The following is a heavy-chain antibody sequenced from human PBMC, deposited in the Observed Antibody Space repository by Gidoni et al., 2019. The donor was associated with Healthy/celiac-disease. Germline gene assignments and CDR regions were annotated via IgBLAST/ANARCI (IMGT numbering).Heavy chain of an antibody. Sequence: QVQLQESVPGLVKPSETLSLTCAVSGYSISSGYYWGWLRQPPGKGLEWIGSIYHSGSTYYNPSLKSRVTISVDTSKNQFSLKLSSVTAADTAVYYCARSTLRYFDWLPTDYDYWGQGTLVTVSS. J-gene: IGHJ4*02. D-gene: IGHD3-9*01. V-gene: IGHV4-38-2*01. CDR1: GYSISSGYY. CDR3: ARSTLRYFDWLPTDYDY. CDR2: IYHSGST.